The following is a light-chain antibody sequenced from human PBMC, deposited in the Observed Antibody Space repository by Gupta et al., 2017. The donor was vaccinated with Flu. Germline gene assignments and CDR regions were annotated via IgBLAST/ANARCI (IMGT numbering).Light chain of an antibody. V-gene: IGLV1-40*01. J-gene: IGLJ3*02. CDR3: QSYDSSRSGWV. CDR1: SSNIGAGYD. Sequence: VTISCTGSSSNIGAGYDVHWYQQLPGTAPKLLIYGNSNRPSGVPDRFSGSKSGTSVSLAITGLQAEDEADYYCQSYDSSRSGWVFGGGTKLTV. CDR2: GNS.